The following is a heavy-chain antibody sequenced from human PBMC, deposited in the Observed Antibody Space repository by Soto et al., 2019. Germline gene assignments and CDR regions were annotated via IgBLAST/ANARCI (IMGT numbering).Heavy chain of an antibody. J-gene: IGHJ6*02. CDR2: ISESGAGT. CDR3: AKNGDFWSWGMDV. Sequence: GSLRLSCAASGFTFNTDAITWVRQAPGKGLEWVSLISESGAGTYYADSVKGRFTISRANSQRTRSLQMNSLRAEDTAVYYCAKNGDFWSWGMDVWGQRTTVTVSS. CDR1: GFTFNTDA. V-gene: IGHV3-23*01. D-gene: IGHD3-3*01.